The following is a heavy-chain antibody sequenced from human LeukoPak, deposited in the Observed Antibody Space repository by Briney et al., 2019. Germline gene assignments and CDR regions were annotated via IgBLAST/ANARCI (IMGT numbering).Heavy chain of an antibody. V-gene: IGHV3-23*01. CDR1: GFTFSSYA. D-gene: IGHD3-22*01. CDR3: ATYSFDRGYYFDY. CDR2: ISGSGGST. J-gene: IGHJ4*02. Sequence: PGGSLRLSCAASGFTFSSYAMSWVRQAPGKGLEWVSAISGSGGSTYYADSVKGRFTISRDNAKNSLYLQMNSLRAEDTALYYCATYSFDRGYYFDYWVQGTLVTVSS.